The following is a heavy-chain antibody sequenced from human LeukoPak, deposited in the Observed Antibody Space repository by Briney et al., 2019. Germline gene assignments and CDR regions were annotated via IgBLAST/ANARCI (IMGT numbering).Heavy chain of an antibody. CDR1: GFTFSSYG. Sequence: PGGSLRLSCAASGFTFSSYGMHWVRQAPGKGLEWVAVISYDGSNKYYADSVKGRFTISRDNSKNTLYLQMNSLRAEDTAVYYCARDPSTLAYCGGDCYYPSFDYWGQGTLVTVSS. CDR2: ISYDGSNK. D-gene: IGHD2-21*02. J-gene: IGHJ4*02. CDR3: ARDPSTLAYCGGDCYYPSFDY. V-gene: IGHV3-30*03.